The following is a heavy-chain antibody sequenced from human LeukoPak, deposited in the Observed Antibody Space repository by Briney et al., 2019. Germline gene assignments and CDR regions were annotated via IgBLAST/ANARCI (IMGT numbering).Heavy chain of an antibody. CDR3: ASTPPAAAGPLFDY. Sequence: GGSLRLSCAASGFTFSSYGMHWVRQAPGKGLEWVAFIRYDGSNKYYADSVKGRFTISRDNSKNTLYLQMNSLRAEDTAVYYCASTPPAAAGPLFDYWGQGTLVTVSS. CDR2: IRYDGSNK. V-gene: IGHV3-30*02. J-gene: IGHJ4*02. CDR1: GFTFSSYG. D-gene: IGHD6-13*01.